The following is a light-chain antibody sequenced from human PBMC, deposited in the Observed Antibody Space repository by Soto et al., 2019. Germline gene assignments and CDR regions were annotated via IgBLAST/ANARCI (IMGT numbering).Light chain of an antibody. CDR2: DVS. CDR3: QHYKMYSPWT. CDR1: QSITTW. V-gene: IGKV1-5*01. J-gene: IGKJ1*01. Sequence: DIQMTQSPSTVSAKVGDSVTITCRVSQSITTWLAWYQQRPGKAPKLLIYDVSSLQSGVPSRLSGSGSGTEFTLTISSLQPDDFATYYCQHYKMYSPWTFGQGTMVDI.